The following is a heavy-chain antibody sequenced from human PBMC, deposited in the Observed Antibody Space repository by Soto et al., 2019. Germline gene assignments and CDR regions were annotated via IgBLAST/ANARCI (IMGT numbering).Heavy chain of an antibody. Sequence: GGSLRLSCAASGFTFSSDAMSWVRQAPGKGLEWVSAISGSGGSTYYADSVKGRFTISRDNSKNTLYLQMNSLRAEDTAVYYCAKDLVGATSRFDYWGQGTPVTVSS. J-gene: IGHJ4*02. CDR1: GFTFSSDA. D-gene: IGHD1-26*01. CDR2: ISGSGGST. CDR3: AKDLVGATSRFDY. V-gene: IGHV3-23*01.